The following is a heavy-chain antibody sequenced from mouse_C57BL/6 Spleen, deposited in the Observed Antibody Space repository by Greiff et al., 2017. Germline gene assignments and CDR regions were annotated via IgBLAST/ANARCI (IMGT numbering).Heavy chain of an antibody. D-gene: IGHD1-1*01. CDR1: GYTFTSYW. V-gene: IGHV1-5*01. Sequence: VHVKQSGTVLARPGASVKMSCKTSGYTFTSYWMHWVKQRPGQGLEWIGAIYPGNSDTSYNQKFKGKAKLTAVTSASTAYMELSSLTNEDSAVYFCTRERYYGSQYYFDDWGQGTTLTVSS. CDR2: IYPGNSDT. CDR3: TRERYYGSQYYFDD. J-gene: IGHJ2*01.